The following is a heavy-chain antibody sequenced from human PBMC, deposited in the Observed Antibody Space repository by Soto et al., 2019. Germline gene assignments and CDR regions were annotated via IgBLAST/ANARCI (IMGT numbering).Heavy chain of an antibody. CDR2: INPKTAAT. CDR3: ARIKWGLDYYSGMDV. D-gene: IGHD1-26*01. V-gene: IGHV1-2*02. J-gene: IGHJ6*02. CDR1: GYTFSDYF. Sequence: QVQLVQSGAEVRKSGASVKVSCKASGYTFSDYFIQWLRQAPGQGLEWVAWINPKTAATNYAKKFQDRVTVTSDTSFSTAYLELTRLRPDDTALYYCARIKWGLDYYSGMDVWGQGTAVSHSS.